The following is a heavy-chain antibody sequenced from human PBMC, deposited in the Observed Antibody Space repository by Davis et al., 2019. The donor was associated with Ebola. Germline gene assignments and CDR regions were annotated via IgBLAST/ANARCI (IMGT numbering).Heavy chain of an antibody. J-gene: IGHJ3*02. CDR2: IIPIPGIT. Sequence: SVKVSCKASGGPFSDYAINWVRQAPGQGLEWVGGIIPIPGITNYAQKFKGRVTITADETTSTACMELTSLTFEDTAVYYCSENLGVTIDAFDIWGQGTMVTVSS. CDR1: GGPFSDYA. D-gene: IGHD1-26*01. V-gene: IGHV1-69*10. CDR3: SENLGVTIDAFDI.